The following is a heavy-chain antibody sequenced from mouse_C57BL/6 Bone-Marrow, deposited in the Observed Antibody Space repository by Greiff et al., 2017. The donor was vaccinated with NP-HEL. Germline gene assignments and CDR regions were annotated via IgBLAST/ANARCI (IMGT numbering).Heavy chain of an antibody. CDR2: ISSGSSTI. CDR3: ARRYRGLYYYARDY. J-gene: IGHJ4*01. D-gene: IGHD2-12*01. Sequence: EVQLVESGGGLVKPGGSLKLSCAASGFTFSDYGMHWVRQAPEKGLEWVAYISSGSSTIYYADTVKGRFTISRDNAKNTLFLQMTMLRSEDTAMYYCARRYRGLYYYARDYWGQGTSVTVSS. V-gene: IGHV5-17*01. CDR1: GFTFSDYG.